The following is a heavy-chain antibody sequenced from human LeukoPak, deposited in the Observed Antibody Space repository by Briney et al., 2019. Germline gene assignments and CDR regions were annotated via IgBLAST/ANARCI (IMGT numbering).Heavy chain of an antibody. CDR2: ISAYNGNT. Sequence: ASVKVSCKASGYTFTSYGISWVRQAPGQGLEWMGWISAYNGNTNYAQKLQGRVTMTTDTSTSTAYMELRSLRSDDTAVYYCARDPGYCSSTSCPGIAFDIWGQGTMVTV. D-gene: IGHD2-2*01. CDR3: ARDPGYCSSTSCPGIAFDI. J-gene: IGHJ3*02. CDR1: GYTFTSYG. V-gene: IGHV1-18*01.